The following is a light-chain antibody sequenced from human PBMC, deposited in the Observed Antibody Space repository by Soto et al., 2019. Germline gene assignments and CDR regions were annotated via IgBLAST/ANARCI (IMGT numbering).Light chain of an antibody. J-gene: IGLJ1*01. CDR1: ISNIGAGYD. Sequence: QSVRTQPPSVSGAPGQRDTISCTGSISNIGAGYDVHWYQQLPGTAPKLLIYGNSNRPSGVPDRFYGSKSGTSASLAITGLQAEDEADYYCQSYDSSLSGYVFGTGTNVTVL. CDR2: GNS. CDR3: QSYDSSLSGYV. V-gene: IGLV1-40*01.